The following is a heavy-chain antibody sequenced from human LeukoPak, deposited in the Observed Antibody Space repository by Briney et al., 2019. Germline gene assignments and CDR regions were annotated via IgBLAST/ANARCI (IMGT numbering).Heavy chain of an antibody. J-gene: IGHJ4*02. D-gene: IGHD4-17*01. V-gene: IGHV3-30*18. Sequence: GGSLRLSCAASGFTFGSYGMHWVRQAPGKGLEWVAVISYDGRNKYYVDSVEGRFTISRDNSKNTLYLQMNSLRAEDTAVYYCAKDWHTVTSFDYWGQGTLVTVSS. CDR1: GFTFGSYG. CDR3: AKDWHTVTSFDY. CDR2: ISYDGRNK.